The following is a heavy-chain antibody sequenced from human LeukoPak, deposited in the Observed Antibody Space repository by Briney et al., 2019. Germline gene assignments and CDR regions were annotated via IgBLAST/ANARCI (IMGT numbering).Heavy chain of an antibody. CDR1: GGSISSGGYY. J-gene: IGHJ4*02. CDR3: AIDGIAAAGTT. V-gene: IGHV4-31*03. CDR2: IYYSGST. D-gene: IGHD6-13*01. Sequence: SETLSLTCTVSGGSISSGGYYWSWIRQHSGKGLEWIGYIYYSGSTYYNPSLKSRVTISVDTSKNQFSLKLSSVTAADTAVYYCAIDGIAAAGTTWGQGTLVTVSS.